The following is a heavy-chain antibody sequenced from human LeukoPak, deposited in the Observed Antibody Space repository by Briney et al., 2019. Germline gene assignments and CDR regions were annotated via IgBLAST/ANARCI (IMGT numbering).Heavy chain of an antibody. CDR3: ASGYYYDSSGPTGYFDY. CDR2: IYPGDSDT. Sequence: GESLKISCKGSGYIFTSYWIGWVRQMPGKGLEWMGIIYPGDSDTRYSPSFQGQVTISADKSISTAYLQWSSLKASDTAMYYCASGYYYDSSGPTGYFDYWGQGTLVTVSS. V-gene: IGHV5-51*01. D-gene: IGHD3-22*01. J-gene: IGHJ4*02. CDR1: GYIFTSYW.